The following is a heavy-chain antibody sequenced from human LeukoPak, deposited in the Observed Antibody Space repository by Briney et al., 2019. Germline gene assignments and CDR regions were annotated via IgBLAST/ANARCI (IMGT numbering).Heavy chain of an antibody. CDR1: GFTFSSFA. J-gene: IGHJ4*02. V-gene: IGHV3-23*01. Sequence: GGSLRLSCAASGFTFSSFALSWVRQAPGKGLEWVSSISGSGGNTYYADSVKGRFTISRDNPKNTLYLQMNSLRAEDTAVYYCAKRTSFAVVTQGCNFDYWGQGTLVTVSS. CDR3: AKRTSFAVVTQGCNFDY. D-gene: IGHD3-3*01. CDR2: ISGSGGNT.